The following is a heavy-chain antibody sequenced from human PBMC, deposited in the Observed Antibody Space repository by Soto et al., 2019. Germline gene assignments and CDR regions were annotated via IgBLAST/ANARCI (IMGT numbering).Heavy chain of an antibody. J-gene: IGHJ3*02. CDR2: IIPIFGTA. CDR3: ARRGVSGWPHLNDAFDI. D-gene: IGHD1-26*01. Sequence: ASVKVSCKASGGTFSSYAISWVRQAPGQGLEWMGGIIPIFGTANYAQKFQGRVTITADESTSTAYMELSSLRSEDTAVYYCARRGVSGWPHLNDAFDIWGQGTMVTVSS. CDR1: GGTFSSYA. V-gene: IGHV1-69*13.